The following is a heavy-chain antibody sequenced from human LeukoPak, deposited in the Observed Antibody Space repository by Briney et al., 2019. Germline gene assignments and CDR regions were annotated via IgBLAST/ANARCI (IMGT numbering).Heavy chain of an antibody. Sequence: SETLSLTCAVYGGSFSGYYWSGIRQPPGKGLEWSGEINHSVSTHYNPAIKSRVAISVDTSKNQFSMHFTSVTAADTAVYYCARLYIGGYSRSTNYNWFDPWGQGTLVTVSS. CDR2: INHSVST. J-gene: IGHJ5*02. CDR3: ARLYIGGYSRSTNYNWFDP. V-gene: IGHV4-34*01. CDR1: GGSFSGYY. D-gene: IGHD6-13*01.